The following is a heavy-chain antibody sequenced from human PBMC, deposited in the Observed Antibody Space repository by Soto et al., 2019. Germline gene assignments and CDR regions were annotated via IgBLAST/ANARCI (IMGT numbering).Heavy chain of an antibody. CDR1: GFTFSSYA. D-gene: IGHD6-19*01. J-gene: IGHJ4*02. Sequence: PGGSLRLSCAASGFTFSSYAMHWVRQAPGKGLEWVAVKSYDGSNKYYADSVKGRFTISRDNSKNTLYLQMNSLRAEDTAVYYCGAVAGTPPFDYWGQGTLVTVSS. CDR3: GAVAGTPPFDY. V-gene: IGHV3-30-3*01. CDR2: KSYDGSNK.